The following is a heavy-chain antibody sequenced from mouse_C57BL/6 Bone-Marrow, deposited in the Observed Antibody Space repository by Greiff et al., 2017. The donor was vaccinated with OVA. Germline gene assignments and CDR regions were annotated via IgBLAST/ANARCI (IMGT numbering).Heavy chain of an antibody. CDR3: AIWVYYSGSSWFAY. Sequence: VQLQESGAELARPGASVQLSCKASGYTFTSYGISWVKQRTGQGLEWIGEIYPRSGNTYYNEQFKGKATLPADKSSSTAYMELRSLTSEDSAVYFCAIWVYYSGSSWFAYWGQGTLVTVSA. CDR2: IYPRSGNT. CDR1: GYTFTSYG. V-gene: IGHV1-81*01. J-gene: IGHJ3*01. D-gene: IGHD1-1*01.